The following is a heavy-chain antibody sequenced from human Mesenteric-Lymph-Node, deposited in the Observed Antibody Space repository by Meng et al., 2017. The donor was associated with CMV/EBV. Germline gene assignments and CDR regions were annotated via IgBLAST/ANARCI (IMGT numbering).Heavy chain of an antibody. CDR3: ARRRSGSYRFDP. V-gene: IGHV3-30*02. D-gene: IGHD3-10*01. CDR1: GFTFSDCG. J-gene: IGHJ5*02. CDR2: IRYDGTNK. Sequence: GESLKISCAVSGFTFSDCGVHWVRQAPGKGLEWVAFIRYDGTNKYYADSVKGRFTISRDNSKNTLYLQMNSLRAEDTAVYYCARRRSGSYRFDPWGQGTLVTVSS.